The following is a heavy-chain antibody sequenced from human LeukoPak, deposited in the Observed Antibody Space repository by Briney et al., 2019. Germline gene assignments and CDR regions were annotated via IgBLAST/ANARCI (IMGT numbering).Heavy chain of an antibody. CDR2: IYFDGTS. V-gene: IGHV4-39*07. Sequence: SETLSLTCAVSRGSISSSGFLWTWVRQSPGKGLEWIGSIYFDGTSYHNPSLKSRVTISVDTSKNQFSLKLKSVTAADTAVYYCARKEGGQLANTRRWFDPWGQGTLVTVSS. CDR3: ARKEGGQLANTRRWFDP. J-gene: IGHJ5*02. D-gene: IGHD6-13*01. CDR1: RGSISSSGFL.